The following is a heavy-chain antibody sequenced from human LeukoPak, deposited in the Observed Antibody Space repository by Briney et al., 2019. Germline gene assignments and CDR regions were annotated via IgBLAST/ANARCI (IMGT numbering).Heavy chain of an antibody. CDR3: ARDRGSGEKIYYYYGMDV. Sequence: PSETLSLTCTVSGGSISSYYWSWIRQHPGKGLEWIGYIYYSGSTYYNPSLKSRVTISVDTSKNQFSLKLSSVTAADTAVYYCARDRGSGEKIYYYYGMDVWGQGTTVTVSS. D-gene: IGHD2-15*01. CDR2: IYYSGST. CDR1: GGSISSYY. V-gene: IGHV4-59*12. J-gene: IGHJ6*02.